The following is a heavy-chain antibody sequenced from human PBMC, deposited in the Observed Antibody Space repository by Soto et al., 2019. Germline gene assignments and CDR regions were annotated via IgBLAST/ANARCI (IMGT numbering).Heavy chain of an antibody. CDR2: IRSKAYGGTT. V-gene: IGHV3-49*04. CDR3: TRDSLWFGEFDYYYGMDV. Sequence: TASGFTFGDYAMSWVRQAPGKGLEWVGFIRSKAYGGTTEYAASVKGRFTISRDDSKSIAYLQMNSLKTEDTAVYYCTRDSLWFGEFDYYYGMDVWGQGTTVTVSS. CDR1: GFTFGDYA. J-gene: IGHJ6*02. D-gene: IGHD3-10*01.